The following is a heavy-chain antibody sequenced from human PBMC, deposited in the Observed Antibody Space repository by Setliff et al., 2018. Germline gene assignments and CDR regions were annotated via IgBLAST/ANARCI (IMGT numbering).Heavy chain of an antibody. D-gene: IGHD3-3*01. CDR3: ASRATYYNFWSGYYLY. Sequence: SETLSLTCTVSGGSISSSSYYWGWIRQPPGKGLEWIGSIYYSGSTYYNSSLKSRVTISVDTSKNQFSLKLSSVTAADTAVYYCASRATYYNFWSGYYLYWGQGTLVTVSS. CDR1: GGSISSSSYY. V-gene: IGHV4-39*07. J-gene: IGHJ4*02. CDR2: IYYSGST.